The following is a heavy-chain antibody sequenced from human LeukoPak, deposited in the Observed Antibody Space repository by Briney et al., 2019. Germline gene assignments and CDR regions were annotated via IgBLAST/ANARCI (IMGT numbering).Heavy chain of an antibody. CDR2: IYHSGST. J-gene: IGHJ2*01. CDR3: ARIGPYWYFDL. D-gene: IGHD3-22*01. CDR1: GGSISSSNW. Sequence: KPSGTLSLTCAVSGGSISSSNWRSWVRQPPGKGLEWIGEIYHSGSTNYNPSLKSRDTISVDSSGDQFSLKLDSVTAADTAVYYCARIGPYWYFDLWGRGTLITVSS. V-gene: IGHV4-4*02.